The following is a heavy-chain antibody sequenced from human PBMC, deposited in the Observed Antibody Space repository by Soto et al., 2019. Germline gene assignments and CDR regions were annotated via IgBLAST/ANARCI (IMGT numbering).Heavy chain of an antibody. D-gene: IGHD3-10*02. CDR2: IKPDGSVK. J-gene: IGHJ4*02. Sequence: GGSLRLSCATSGFTFINYWMSWVRQAPGKGLEWVAIIKPDGSVKQYVDSVQGRFTISRDNAENSLHLQMNSLRVDDTAIYYCAKFSRTMSSVWGQGTLVTVSS. CDR1: GFTFINYW. V-gene: IGHV3-7*01. CDR3: AKFSRTMSSV.